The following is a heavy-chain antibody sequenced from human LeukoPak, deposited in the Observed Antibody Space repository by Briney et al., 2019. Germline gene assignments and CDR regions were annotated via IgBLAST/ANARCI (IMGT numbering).Heavy chain of an antibody. Sequence: PSETLSLTCTVSGGSISSYYWSWIRQPPGKGLEWIGYIYNSGSPNYNPSLKSRVTISIDTSKNQFSLKLSSVTASDTAVYYCVRFLLGFGFYFDFWGQGTLVTVSS. D-gene: IGHD3-16*01. CDR2: IYNSGSP. CDR3: VRFLLGFGFYFDF. J-gene: IGHJ4*02. V-gene: IGHV4-59*12. CDR1: GGSISSYY.